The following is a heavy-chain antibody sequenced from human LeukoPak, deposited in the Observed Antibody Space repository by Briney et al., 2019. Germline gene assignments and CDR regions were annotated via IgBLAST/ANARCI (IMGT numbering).Heavy chain of an antibody. Sequence: NPSETLSLTCTVSGYSISSGYYWGWIRQPPGKGLEYIGSIYHSGSTYYKPSLKSRVTISVDTSRNQFSLKLSSVTAADTAVYYCARGDYSGSYWRYWGQGTLVTVSS. CDR3: ARGDYSGSYWRY. CDR1: GYSISSGYY. V-gene: IGHV4-38-2*02. D-gene: IGHD1-26*01. CDR2: IYHSGST. J-gene: IGHJ4*02.